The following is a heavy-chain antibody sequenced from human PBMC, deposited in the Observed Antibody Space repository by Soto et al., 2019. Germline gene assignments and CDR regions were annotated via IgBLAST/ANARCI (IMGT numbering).Heavy chain of an antibody. D-gene: IGHD1-26*01. CDR1: GGSVSSGSSY. J-gene: IGHJ4*02. CDR2: IYYSGST. Sequence: ASETLSLTCTVSGGSVSSGSSYWSWIRQPPGKTLELIGFIYYSGSTNYNPSLKSRVAISVDTSKNQFSLKLSSVTAADTAVYYCARLDMSGDWEFDYWGQGSLVTVSS. CDR3: ARLDMSGDWEFDY. V-gene: IGHV4-61*01.